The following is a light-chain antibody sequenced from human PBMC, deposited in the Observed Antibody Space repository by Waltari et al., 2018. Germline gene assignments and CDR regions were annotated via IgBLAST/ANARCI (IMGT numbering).Light chain of an antibody. Sequence: EIVLTQSPGTLSLSPGERATLSCRASQTVSSISFTWYQQNPGQAPRLLIYGTSNRAIGIPDRFSGSGSGTDFTLTISRLEPEDFAVYYCQQYDGIVVTFGGGTKVEI. CDR2: GTS. CDR1: QTVSSIS. CDR3: QQYDGIVVT. V-gene: IGKV3-20*01. J-gene: IGKJ4*01.